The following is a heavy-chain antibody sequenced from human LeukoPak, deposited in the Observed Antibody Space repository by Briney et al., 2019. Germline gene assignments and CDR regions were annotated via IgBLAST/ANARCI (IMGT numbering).Heavy chain of an antibody. CDR3: GKEFSNRWLF. V-gene: IGHV3-23*01. CDR2: ISSSGGRT. J-gene: IGHJ4*02. D-gene: IGHD3-9*01. CDR1: GFTFSSYG. Sequence: GGPLRLSCADSGFTFSSYGMTWVRQAPGKGLEWVSSISSSGGRTYYADSVKGRFTISRDNSKNTVYLQMNSLRAEDTAVYYCGKEFSNRWLFWGQGTLVTV.